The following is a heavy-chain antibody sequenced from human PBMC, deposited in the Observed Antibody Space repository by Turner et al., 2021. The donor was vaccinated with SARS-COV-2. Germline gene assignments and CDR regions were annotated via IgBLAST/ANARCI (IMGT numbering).Heavy chain of an antibody. Sequence: EVQLVESGGGLVKPGGSLRLSCAASGFTFRSYSMNWVRQAPGKGLEWVSSIRSSSSYIYYADSVKGRFTISRDNAKNSLYLQMNSLRAEDTAVYYCARDVPTYYYDSSGYYTDAFDIWGQGTMVTVSS. D-gene: IGHD3-22*01. CDR2: IRSSSSYI. CDR1: GFTFRSYS. CDR3: ARDVPTYYYDSSGYYTDAFDI. J-gene: IGHJ3*02. V-gene: IGHV3-21*01.